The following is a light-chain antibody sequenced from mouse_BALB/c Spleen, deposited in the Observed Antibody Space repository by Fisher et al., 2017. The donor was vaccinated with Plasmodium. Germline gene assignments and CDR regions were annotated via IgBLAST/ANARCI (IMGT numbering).Light chain of an antibody. J-gene: IGKJ2*01. CDR1: KSLLHSNGNTC. V-gene: IGKV2-137*01. CDR3: MQHLESPVT. CDR2: WMS. Sequence: DIVLTQSTPSVIVTPGESVSISCRSSKSLLHSNGNTCLYWILQRPGQSPQLLIYWMSNLASGVPDRFSGSGLGTSFTLRISRVEAEDMGVYYCMQHLESPVTFGGGTKLEIK.